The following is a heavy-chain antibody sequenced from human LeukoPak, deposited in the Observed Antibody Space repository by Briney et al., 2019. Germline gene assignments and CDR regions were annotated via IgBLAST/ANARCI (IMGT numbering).Heavy chain of an antibody. CDR1: GYTFTSYD. Sequence: GASVKVSCKASGYTFTSYDINWVRQAPGQGLEWMGWMNPNNGNTGYAQKFQGRVTITRNASISTAYMELSSLRSEDTAVYYCARELDYYDSSGYYNYWGQGTLVTVSS. J-gene: IGHJ4*02. CDR2: MNPNNGNT. CDR3: ARELDYYDSSGYYNY. V-gene: IGHV1-8*03. D-gene: IGHD3-22*01.